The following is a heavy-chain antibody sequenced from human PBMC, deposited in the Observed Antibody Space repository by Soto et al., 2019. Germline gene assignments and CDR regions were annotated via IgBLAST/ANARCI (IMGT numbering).Heavy chain of an antibody. CDR1: GYTFTSYD. D-gene: IGHD3-22*01. Sequence: ASVKVSCKASGYTFTSYDINWVRQATGQGLEWMGRMTPNSGNTGYAQKFQGRVTMTRNTSISTAYMELSSLRSEDTAVDYCARGDPYYYDSSGYPGNGFDIWGQGTMVTVSS. CDR2: MTPNSGNT. J-gene: IGHJ3*02. V-gene: IGHV1-8*01. CDR3: ARGDPYYYDSSGYPGNGFDI.